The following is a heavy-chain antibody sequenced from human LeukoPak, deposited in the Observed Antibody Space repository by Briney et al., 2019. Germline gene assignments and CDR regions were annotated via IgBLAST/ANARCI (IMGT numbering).Heavy chain of an antibody. J-gene: IGHJ4*02. D-gene: IGHD3-3*01. Sequence: GGSLRLSCAASGFTFSSYSMNWVRQAPGKGLEWVSSISSSSSYIYYADSVKGRFTISRDNAKNSLYLQMNSLRAEDTAVYYCARGRRWDTIFGVATDYWGQGTLVTVSS. CDR1: GFTFSSYS. V-gene: IGHV3-21*01. CDR2: ISSSSSYI. CDR3: ARGRRWDTIFGVATDY.